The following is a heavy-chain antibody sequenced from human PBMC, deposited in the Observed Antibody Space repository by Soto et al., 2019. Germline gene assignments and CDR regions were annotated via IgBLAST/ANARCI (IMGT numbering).Heavy chain of an antibody. Sequence: LRLSCAASGFIFYNYAMTWVLQAPGKGLEWVSAISASGSSTYYADSVKGRFTISRDNSKNTLYLQMSSLRADDTAVYYCAKDRYISSIEPPEIDYWGQGTPVTVSS. CDR2: ISASGSST. CDR3: AKDRYISSIEPPEIDY. J-gene: IGHJ4*02. CDR1: GFIFYNYA. D-gene: IGHD6-13*01. V-gene: IGHV3-23*01.